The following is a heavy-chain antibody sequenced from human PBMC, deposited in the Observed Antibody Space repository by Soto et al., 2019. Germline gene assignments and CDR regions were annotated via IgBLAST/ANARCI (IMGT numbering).Heavy chain of an antibody. CDR2: IYYSGST. CDR3: ARYSSRYNWFDT. CDR1: GGSISSYY. D-gene: IGHD6-13*01. J-gene: IGHJ5*02. V-gene: IGHV4-59*01. Sequence: SETLSLTCTVSGGSISSYYWSWIRQPPGKGLEWIGYIYYSGSTNYNPSLKSRVTISVDTSKNQFSLKLSSVTAADTAVYYCARYSSRYNWFDTWGQGTLVTVSS.